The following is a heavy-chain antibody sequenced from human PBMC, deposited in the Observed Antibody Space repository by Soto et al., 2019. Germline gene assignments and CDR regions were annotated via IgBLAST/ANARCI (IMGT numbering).Heavy chain of an antibody. J-gene: IGHJ4*02. CDR2: IWYDGSNK. Sequence: QVQLVESGGGVVQPGRSLRLSCAASGFTFSSYGMHWVRQAPGKGLEWVAVIWYDGSNKYYADSVKGRFTISRDNSKNTLYLQINSLSAEDTAVYYCARDWPDYGDYSLFWGQGTLVTVSS. CDR1: GFTFSSYG. D-gene: IGHD4-17*01. V-gene: IGHV3-33*01. CDR3: ARDWPDYGDYSLF.